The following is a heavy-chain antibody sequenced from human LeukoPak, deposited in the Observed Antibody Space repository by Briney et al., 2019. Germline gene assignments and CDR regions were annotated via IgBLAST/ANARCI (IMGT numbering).Heavy chain of an antibody. Sequence: PSETLSLTCAVYGGSFSGYYWSWIRQPPGKGLEWIGEINHSGSTNYNPSLKSRVTISVDTSKNQFSLKLSSVTAADTAVYYCARVSSSWYKAPHHIYYYYYYGMDVWGQGTTVTVSS. CDR1: GGSFSGYY. CDR3: ARVSSSWYKAPHHIYYYYYYGMDV. CDR2: INHSGST. V-gene: IGHV4-34*01. J-gene: IGHJ6*02. D-gene: IGHD6-13*01.